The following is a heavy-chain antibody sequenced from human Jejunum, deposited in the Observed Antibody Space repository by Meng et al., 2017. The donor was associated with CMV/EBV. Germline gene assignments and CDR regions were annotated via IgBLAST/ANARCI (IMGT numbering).Heavy chain of an antibody. Sequence: KVSGATFTDYYIHWVQQAPGRGLEWMGLVDPEDGETIYAARSQGRVTISADTSTDTIYMELTSLRSEDTAVYFCALGLYSTSWFFDLWGRGTLVTVSS. CDR1: GATFTDYY. J-gene: IGHJ2*01. V-gene: IGHV1-69-2*01. D-gene: IGHD5-18*01. CDR3: ALGLYSTSWFFDL. CDR2: VDPEDGET.